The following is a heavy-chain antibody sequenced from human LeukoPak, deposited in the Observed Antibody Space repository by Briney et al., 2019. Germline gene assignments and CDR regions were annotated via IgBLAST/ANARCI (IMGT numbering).Heavy chain of an antibody. CDR3: ARDAAGSFDY. Sequence: PSETLSLTCTVSGGSISSYYWSWIRQPPGKGLEWIGYIYYSGSTNYNPSLKSRVTISVDTSKNQFSLKLSSVTAADTAVYYCARDAAGSFDYWGQGTLVTVSS. CDR1: GGSISSYY. CDR2: IYYSGST. D-gene: IGHD6-13*01. V-gene: IGHV4-59*01. J-gene: IGHJ4*02.